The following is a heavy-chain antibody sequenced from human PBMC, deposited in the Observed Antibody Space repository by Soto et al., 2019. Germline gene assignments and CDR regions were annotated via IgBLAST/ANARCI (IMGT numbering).Heavy chain of an antibody. J-gene: IGHJ4*02. CDR3: ARERAGGPIDY. V-gene: IGHV4-38-2*02. Sequence: LSLTCGVSAYSISSGYYWGWIRQPPGKGLEWIGNIHHIGTTYYNPSLKSRVTISIDTSKNQFSLKLSSVTAADTAVYYCARERAGGPIDYWGQGTLVTVSS. CDR1: AYSISSGYY. CDR2: IHHIGTT.